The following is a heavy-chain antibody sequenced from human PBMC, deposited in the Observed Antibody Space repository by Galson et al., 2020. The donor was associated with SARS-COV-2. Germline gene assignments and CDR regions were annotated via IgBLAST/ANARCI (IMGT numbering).Heavy chain of an antibody. CDR3: ARRPVFLGFDP. D-gene: IGHD2-21*01. J-gene: IGHJ5*02. CDR2: IYWDDDK. CDR1: GFSLSTSGVG. Sequence: KMSGPTMVKPTQTLTLTCTFSGFSLSTSGVGVGWSRQPPGKAMEWLALIYWDDDKRYSPSQKSRLTITKETSKNQVVLTMTNMDPVDTATYYCARRPVFLGFDPWGQVTLVTVSS. V-gene: IGHV2-5*02.